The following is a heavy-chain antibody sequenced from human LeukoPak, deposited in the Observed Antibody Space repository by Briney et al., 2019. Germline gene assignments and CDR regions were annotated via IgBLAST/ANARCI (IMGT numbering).Heavy chain of an antibody. CDR1: GGSFSGYY. CDR2: VNHSGST. D-gene: IGHD3-3*01. J-gene: IGHJ5*02. V-gene: IGHV4-34*01. CDR3: ARGLNFWSGYYLRVRWFDP. Sequence: PSETLSLTCAVYGGSFSGYYWSWIRQPPGKGLEWIGEVNHSGSTNYNPSLKSRVTISVDTSKNQFSLKLSSVTAADTAVYYCARGLNFWSGYYLRVRWFDPWGQGTLVTVSS.